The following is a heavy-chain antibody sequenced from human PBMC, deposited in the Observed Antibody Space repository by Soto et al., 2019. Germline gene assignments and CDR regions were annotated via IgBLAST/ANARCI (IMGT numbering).Heavy chain of an antibody. J-gene: IGHJ4*02. Sequence: SETLSLTCSLSGDSVTSHYLTWIRQSPEKGLEWIGYMHYTGFSHYNPSLKSRLTISVDKSKNQFTLQLTSVTVADTAVYYCANSIVGATAAVAFDYWGQGTLVTVSS. V-gene: IGHV4-59*02. D-gene: IGHD1-26*01. CDR2: MHYTGFS. CDR1: GDSVTSHY. CDR3: ANSIVGATAAVAFDY.